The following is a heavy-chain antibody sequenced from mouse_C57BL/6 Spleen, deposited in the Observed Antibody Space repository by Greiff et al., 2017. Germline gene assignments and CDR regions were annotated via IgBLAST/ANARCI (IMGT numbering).Heavy chain of an antibody. CDR1: GYTFTEYT. CDR2: FYPGSGSI. Sequence: VKLMESGAELVKPGASVKLSCKASGYTFTEYTIHWVKQRSGQGLEWIGWFYPGSGSIKYNEKFKDKATLTADKSSSTVYMELSRLTSEDSAVYFCARHEEETGRGAWFAYWGQGTLVTVSA. D-gene: IGHD4-1*01. CDR3: ARHEEETGRGAWFAY. J-gene: IGHJ3*01. V-gene: IGHV1-62-2*01.